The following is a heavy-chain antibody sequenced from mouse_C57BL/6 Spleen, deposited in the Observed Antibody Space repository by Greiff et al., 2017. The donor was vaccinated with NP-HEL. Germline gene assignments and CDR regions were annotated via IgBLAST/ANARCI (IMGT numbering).Heavy chain of an antibody. CDR2: IYPGSGST. CDR1: GYTFTSYW. D-gene: IGHD1-1*01. Sequence: QVQLQQPGAELVKPGASVKMSCKASGYTFTSYWITWVKQRPGQGLEWIGDIYPGSGSTNYNEKFKSKATLTVDTSSSTAYMQLSSLTSEDSAVDDCAREGYYGSSPWFAYWGQGTLVTVSA. J-gene: IGHJ3*01. V-gene: IGHV1-55*01. CDR3: AREGYYGSSPWFAY.